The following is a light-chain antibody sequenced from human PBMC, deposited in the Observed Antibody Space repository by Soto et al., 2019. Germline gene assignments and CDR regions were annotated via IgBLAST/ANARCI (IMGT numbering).Light chain of an antibody. Sequence: VLTQPPSASGAPGQRVTISCSGSSSNIGSSTVNWYQHLPGTAPKLIIFSNNERPSGVPDRFSASKSGTSASLAVSGLQSEDEAAYFCAAWDDSPTGHYVFGSGTKVTVL. CDR2: SNN. J-gene: IGLJ1*01. CDR3: AAWDDSPTGHYV. CDR1: SSNIGSST. V-gene: IGLV1-44*01.